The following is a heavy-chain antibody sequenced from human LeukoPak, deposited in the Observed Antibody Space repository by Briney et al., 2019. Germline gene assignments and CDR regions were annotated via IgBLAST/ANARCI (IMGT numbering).Heavy chain of an antibody. D-gene: IGHD6-19*01. CDR3: ARDVGGKWLAHFDY. CDR1: GYTFTGYY. V-gene: IGHV1-2*02. Sequence: ASVKVSCKASGYTFTGYYTHWVRHAPGQGLEWMGWINPNSGGTNYAQKFQGRVTMTRDTSISTAYMELSRLRSDDTAVYYCARDVGGKWLAHFDYWGQGTLVTVSS. CDR2: INPNSGGT. J-gene: IGHJ4*02.